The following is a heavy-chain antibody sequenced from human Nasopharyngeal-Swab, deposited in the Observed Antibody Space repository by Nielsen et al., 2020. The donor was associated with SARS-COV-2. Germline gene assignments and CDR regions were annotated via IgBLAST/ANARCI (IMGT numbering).Heavy chain of an antibody. Sequence: GESLEISCAASGFTFSSYGMHWVRPAPGKGPEWGAVISYDGSNKYYADSVKGRFTISRDNSKNTLYLQMNSLRAEDTAVYYCARGHNSYCGGDCYSLASDYWGQGTLVTVSS. CDR1: GFTFSSYG. D-gene: IGHD2-21*02. V-gene: IGHV3-30*03. J-gene: IGHJ4*02. CDR3: ARGHNSYCGGDCYSLASDY. CDR2: ISYDGSNK.